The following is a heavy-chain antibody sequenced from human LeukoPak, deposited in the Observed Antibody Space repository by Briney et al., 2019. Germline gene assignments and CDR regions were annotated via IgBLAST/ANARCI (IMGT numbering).Heavy chain of an antibody. CDR2: IIPIFGTA. J-gene: IGHJ4*02. D-gene: IGHD5-24*01. CDR1: GGTFSSYA. V-gene: IGHV1-69*05. CDR3: ARGDGSNHQFDY. Sequence: ASVKVSCKASGGTFSSYAISWVRQAPGQGLEWMGGIIPIFGTANYAQKFQGRVTITTDESKSTAYMELSSLRSEDTAGYYCARGDGSNHQFDYWGQGTLVTVSS.